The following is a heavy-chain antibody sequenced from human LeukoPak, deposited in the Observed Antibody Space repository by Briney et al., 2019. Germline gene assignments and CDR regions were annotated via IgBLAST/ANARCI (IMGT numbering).Heavy chain of an antibody. CDR2: VSFDGYNK. Sequence: PGGSLRLSCVGTGFTFNIYGMHWVRQAPGKGLEWVAVVSFDGYNKYYADSVKGRFTISRDNPGRSVHLQMNSLTSEDTAVYFCAKTQRLIDFFGSWGQGILVTVSP. CDR3: AKTQRLIDFFGS. V-gene: IGHV3-30*18. CDR1: GFTFNIYG. D-gene: IGHD1-1*01. J-gene: IGHJ4*02.